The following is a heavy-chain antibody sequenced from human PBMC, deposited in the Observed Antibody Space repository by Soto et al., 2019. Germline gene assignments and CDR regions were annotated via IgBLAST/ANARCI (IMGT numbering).Heavy chain of an antibody. CDR3: ASGPEYYDSSGFPGAFDI. CDR1: GGTFSSYA. D-gene: IGHD3-22*01. CDR2: IIPIFGTA. J-gene: IGHJ3*02. Sequence: SVKVSCKASGGTFSSYAISWVRQAPGQGLEWMGGIIPIFGTANYAQKFQGRVTITADESTCTAYMELSSLRSEDTAVYYCASGPEYYDSSGFPGAFDIWGQGTMVTVSS. V-gene: IGHV1-69*13.